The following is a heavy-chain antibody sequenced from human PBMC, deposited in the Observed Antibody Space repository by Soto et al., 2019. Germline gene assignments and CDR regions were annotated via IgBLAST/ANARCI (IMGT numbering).Heavy chain of an antibody. V-gene: IGHV5-51*01. CDR2: IYPGDSDT. D-gene: IGHD6-19*01. CDR3: AIAGAGPSYYYYYGMDV. J-gene: IGHJ6*02. Sequence: PGESLKISCKGSGYSFTSYWIGWVRQMPGKGLEWMGIIYPGDSDTRYSPSFQGQVTISADKSISTAYLQWSSLKASDTAMYYCAIAGAGPSYYYYYGMDVWGQGTTVTVSS. CDR1: GYSFTSYW.